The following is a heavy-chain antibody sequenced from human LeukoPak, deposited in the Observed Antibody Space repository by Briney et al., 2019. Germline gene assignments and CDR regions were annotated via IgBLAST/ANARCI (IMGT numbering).Heavy chain of an antibody. V-gene: IGHV3-30*18. Sequence: GGSLRLSCAASGITFSSFGIHWVRQAPGKGLEWVAVISSDGNTEYYADSVQGRFTISRDNSKNALYLRMNSLRPEDTAVYYCAKEGAAGGKMQFCFDYWGRGTLVTVSS. CDR3: AKEGAAGGKMQFCFDY. CDR1: GITFSSFG. CDR2: ISSDGNTE. D-gene: IGHD4-23*01. J-gene: IGHJ4*02.